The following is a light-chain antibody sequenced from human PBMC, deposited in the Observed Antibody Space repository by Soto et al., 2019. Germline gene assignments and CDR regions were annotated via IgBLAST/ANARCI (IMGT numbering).Light chain of an antibody. CDR1: QIVSSN. Sequence: EIVMTQSPATLSVSPGERATLSCRASQIVSSNLAWYQQKPGQAPRLLIYGASTRATVFPARFSGSGSGTEFTLTISSLQSEDFAVYYCQQYNNWWTFGQGTKVDIK. CDR2: GAS. V-gene: IGKV3-15*01. J-gene: IGKJ1*01. CDR3: QQYNNWWT.